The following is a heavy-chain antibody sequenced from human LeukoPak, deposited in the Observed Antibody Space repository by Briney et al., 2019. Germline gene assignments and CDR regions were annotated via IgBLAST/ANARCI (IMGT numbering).Heavy chain of an antibody. D-gene: IGHD3-22*01. V-gene: IGHV3-30*03. Sequence: GRSLRLSCAASGFTFSSYGMHWVRQAPGKGLEWVAVISYDGSNKYYADSVKGRFTISRDNAKNSLYLQMNSLRAEDTAVYYCASPYYYDSSGYYSGDYWGQGTLVTVSS. CDR3: ASPYYYDSSGYYSGDY. CDR1: GFTFSSYG. J-gene: IGHJ4*02. CDR2: ISYDGSNK.